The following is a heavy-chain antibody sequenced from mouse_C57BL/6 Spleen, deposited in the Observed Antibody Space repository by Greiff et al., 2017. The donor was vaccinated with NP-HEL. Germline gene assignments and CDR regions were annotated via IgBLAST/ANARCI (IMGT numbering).Heavy chain of an antibody. Sequence: QVQLQQPGAELVRPGSSVKLSCKASGYTFTSYWMHWVKQRPIQGLEWIGNIDPSDSETHYNQKFKDKATLTVDKSSSTAYMQLSSLTSEDSAVYYCARSGAIYYDPLDYWGQGTTLTVSS. V-gene: IGHV1-52*01. CDR1: GYTFTSYW. J-gene: IGHJ2*01. D-gene: IGHD2-4*01. CDR2: IDPSDSET. CDR3: ARSGAIYYDPLDY.